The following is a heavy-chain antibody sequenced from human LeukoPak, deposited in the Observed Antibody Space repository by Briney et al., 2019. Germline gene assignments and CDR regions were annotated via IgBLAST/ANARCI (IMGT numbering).Heavy chain of an antibody. J-gene: IGHJ4*02. CDR1: GGSISSSSYY. D-gene: IGHD7-27*01. CDR3: ARASRTGLGIGSLDY. V-gene: IGHV4-39*01. Sequence: PSETLSLTCTVSGGSISSSSYYWGWIRQPPGKGLEWIGSIYYSGSTYYNPSLKSRVTISVDTSKNQFSLKLSSVTAADTAVYYCARASRTGLGIGSLDYWGQGTLVTVSS. CDR2: IYYSGST.